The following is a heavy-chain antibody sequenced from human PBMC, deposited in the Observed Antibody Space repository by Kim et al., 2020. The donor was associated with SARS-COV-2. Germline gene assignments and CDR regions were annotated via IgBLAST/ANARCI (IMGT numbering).Heavy chain of an antibody. CDR3: TRGYCSGGSCYSSDY. D-gene: IGHD2-15*01. V-gene: IGHV3-73*01. J-gene: IGHJ4*02. Sequence: SVEGRFTISRDDSKNTAYLQMNSLKTEDTAVYYCTRGYCSGGSCYSSDYWGQGTLVTVSS.